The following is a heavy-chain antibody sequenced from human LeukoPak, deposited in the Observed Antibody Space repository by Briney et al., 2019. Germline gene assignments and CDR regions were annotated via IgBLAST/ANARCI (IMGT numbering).Heavy chain of an antibody. CDR3: ARVYGSSNYYYDRYYYYMDV. J-gene: IGHJ6*03. CDR2: VSGSGAST. V-gene: IGHV3-23*01. CDR1: GFYFESYA. Sequence: GGSLRLSCATSGFYFESYAMSWVRQAPGKGLEWLSGVSGSGASTYYADSVKGRFTISRDSSKNTLYLQLNSLRVEDTAVYYCARVYGSSNYYYDRYYYYMDVWGRGTTVTVSS. D-gene: IGHD3-22*01.